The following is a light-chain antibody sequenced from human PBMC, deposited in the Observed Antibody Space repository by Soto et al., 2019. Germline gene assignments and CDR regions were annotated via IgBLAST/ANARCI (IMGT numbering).Light chain of an antibody. J-gene: IGLJ2*01. V-gene: IGLV2-14*01. CDR3: SSYTSSNTLVV. CDR1: SSDVGGYNY. Sequence: QSALTQPAYVSGSPVQSITISCTGTSSDVGGYNYVSWYQQHQGKAPKLMIYEVSNRPSGVSNRFSGSKYGNTASLTISGLQTEDEADYYCSSYTSSNTLVVFGGGTKLTVL. CDR2: EVS.